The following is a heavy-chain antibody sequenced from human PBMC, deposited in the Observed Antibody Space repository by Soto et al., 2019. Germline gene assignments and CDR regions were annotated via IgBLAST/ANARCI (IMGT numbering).Heavy chain of an antibody. J-gene: IGHJ6*02. Sequence: SVKVSCKASGGTFSSYAISWVRQAPGQGLEWMGGIIPIFGTANYAQKFQGRVTITADESTSTAYMELSSLRSEDTAVYYCARDPRALERLGAYYYYGMDVWGQGTTVTAP. V-gene: IGHV1-69*13. CDR2: IIPIFGTA. D-gene: IGHD1-1*01. CDR3: ARDPRALERLGAYYYYGMDV. CDR1: GGTFSSYA.